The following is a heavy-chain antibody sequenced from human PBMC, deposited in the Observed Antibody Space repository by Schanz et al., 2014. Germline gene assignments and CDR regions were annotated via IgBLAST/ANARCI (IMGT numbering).Heavy chain of an antibody. CDR1: GSTFTGYY. D-gene: IGHD6-6*01. CDR2: INPNSGGT. Sequence: QVQLVPSGAEVKKPGASVKVSCKASGSTFTGYYMHWVRQAPGQGLEWMGWINPNSGGTNYAQKFQGRVTMTRDTSISTAYMELSRLRSDDTAVYYCARAGQDFEYSSLSPIWYFDLWGRGTLVTVSS. CDR3: ARAGQDFEYSSLSPIWYFDL. J-gene: IGHJ2*01. V-gene: IGHV1-2*02.